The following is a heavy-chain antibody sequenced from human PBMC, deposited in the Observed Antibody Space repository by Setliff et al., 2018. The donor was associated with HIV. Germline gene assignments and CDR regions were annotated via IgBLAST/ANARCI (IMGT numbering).Heavy chain of an antibody. CDR2: VDPEDGET. CDR1: GYTFTDYY. Sequence: ASVKVSCKSSGYTFTDYYIHWVQQAPGKGLEWMGRVDPEDGETIYAERFQGRVTITADTSTDTCCMELSSLRPEDTAVYYCATGAETYSSSWEAYYMDVWGTGTTCTVSS. CDR3: ATGAETYSSSWEAYYMDV. J-gene: IGHJ6*03. D-gene: IGHD6-13*01. V-gene: IGHV1-69-2*01.